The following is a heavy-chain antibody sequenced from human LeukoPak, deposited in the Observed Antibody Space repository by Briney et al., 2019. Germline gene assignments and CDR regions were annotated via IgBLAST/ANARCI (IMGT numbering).Heavy chain of an antibody. CDR2: INSDGSST. J-gene: IGHJ4*02. V-gene: IGHV3-74*01. CDR3: ARANYDYVWGSYRSYYFDY. Sequence: SGGSLRLSCAASGFTFSSYWMHWVRQAPGKGLVWVSRINSDGSSTSYADSVKGRFTISRDNAKNTLYLQMNSLRAEDTAVYYCARANYDYVWGSYRSYYFDYWGQGTLVTVSS. D-gene: IGHD3-16*02. CDR1: GFTFSSYW.